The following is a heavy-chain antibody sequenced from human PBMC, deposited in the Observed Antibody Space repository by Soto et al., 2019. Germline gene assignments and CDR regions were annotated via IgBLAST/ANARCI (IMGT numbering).Heavy chain of an antibody. D-gene: IGHD3-22*01. Sequence: GGSLRLSCAASGFTFSSYGMHWVRQAPGKGLEWVAVISYDGSNKYYADSVKGRFTISRDNSKNTLYLQMNSLRAEDTAVYYCASSGFYYDSSGSYYDYWGQGTLVTVSS. CDR3: ASSGFYYDSSGSYYDY. CDR1: GFTFSSYG. J-gene: IGHJ4*02. V-gene: IGHV3-30*03. CDR2: ISYDGSNK.